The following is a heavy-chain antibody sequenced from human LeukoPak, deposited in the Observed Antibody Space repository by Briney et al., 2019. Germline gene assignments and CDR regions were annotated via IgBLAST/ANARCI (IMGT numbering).Heavy chain of an antibody. J-gene: IGHJ4*02. CDR2: IKQDGSEK. CDR1: GFTISPYW. V-gene: IGHV3-7*01. D-gene: IGHD5-18*01. Sequence: PGGSLRLSCAASGFTISPYWMSWVRQAPGKGLEWVANIKQDGSEKYYVDSVKGRFAISRDNAKNSVCLQMNGLRAEDTAVYYCARENTAVPGGDCWGQGTLVTVSS. CDR3: ARENTAVPGGDC.